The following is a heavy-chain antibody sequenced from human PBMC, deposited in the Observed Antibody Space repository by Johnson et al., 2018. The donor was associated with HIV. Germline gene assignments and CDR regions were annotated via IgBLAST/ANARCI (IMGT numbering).Heavy chain of an antibody. D-gene: IGHD1-26*01. J-gene: IGHJ3*02. CDR1: GFTFDDYG. Sequence: VQLVESGGSVVRPGGSLRLYCAASGFTFDDYGMSWVRQAPGKGLEWVSGINWNGGSTGYADSVKGRFTISRDNSKNTLYLQMNSLRAEDTAVYYCARLEELLRAFDIWGQGTMVTVSS. CDR2: INWNGGST. CDR3: ARLEELLRAFDI. V-gene: IGHV3-20*04.